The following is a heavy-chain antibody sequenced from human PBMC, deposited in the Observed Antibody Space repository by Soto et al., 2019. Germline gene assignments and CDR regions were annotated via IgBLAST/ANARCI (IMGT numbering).Heavy chain of an antibody. D-gene: IGHD5-18*01. V-gene: IGHV1-69*02. J-gene: IGHJ4*02. CDR3: ANRGYSYGFVIY. CDR1: VYRFIDYW. Sequence: KISCKGSVYRFIDYWICGERQAPGQGLEWMGRIIPMLGIANYAQKFQGRVTITADKSTSTAYMEMSSLRSEDTAVYYCANRGYSYGFVIYWGQGTLVTVSS. CDR2: IIPMLGIA.